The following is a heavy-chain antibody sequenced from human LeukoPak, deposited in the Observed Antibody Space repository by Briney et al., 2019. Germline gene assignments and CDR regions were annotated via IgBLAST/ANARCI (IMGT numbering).Heavy chain of an antibody. CDR3: ARDMGRYSGYDYDY. CDR1: GYTFTDYY. D-gene: IGHD5-12*01. CDR2: IHPNTGAT. Sequence: GASVKVSCKTSGYTFTDYYLHWVRQAAGKGLEWVGWIHPNTGATHYAQKFQGRLTMTRDTSISTVYMELTRLRSDDTAVYYCARDMGRYSGYDYDYWGQGTLVTASS. J-gene: IGHJ4*02. V-gene: IGHV1-2*02.